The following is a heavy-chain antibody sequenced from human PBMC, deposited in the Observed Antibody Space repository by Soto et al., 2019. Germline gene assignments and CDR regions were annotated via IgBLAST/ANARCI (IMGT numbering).Heavy chain of an antibody. D-gene: IGHD5-12*01. CDR1: GGTFSSYA. CDR2: IIPIFGTA. V-gene: IGHV1-69*13. Sequence: SVKVSCKASGGTFSSYAISWVRQAPGQGLEWMGGIIPIFGTANYAQKFQGRVTITADESTSTAYMELSSLRSEDTAVYYCARYHLGYTAVDAFDIWGQGTMVTVSS. J-gene: IGHJ3*02. CDR3: ARYHLGYTAVDAFDI.